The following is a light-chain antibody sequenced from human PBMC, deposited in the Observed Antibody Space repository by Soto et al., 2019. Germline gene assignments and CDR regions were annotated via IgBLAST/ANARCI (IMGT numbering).Light chain of an antibody. V-gene: IGKV3-20*01. CDR2: GAS. J-gene: IGKJ1*01. CDR1: QSVSSSF. CDR3: QQYSSSSTWT. Sequence: ELVLTQSPGTLSLSPGERATLSCRASQSVSSSFLAWYQQKPGQAPRLLIYGASSRATGIPDRFSGSGSGTDFTLTISRLEPEDFAVYYCQQYSSSSTWTFGQGTKVEIK.